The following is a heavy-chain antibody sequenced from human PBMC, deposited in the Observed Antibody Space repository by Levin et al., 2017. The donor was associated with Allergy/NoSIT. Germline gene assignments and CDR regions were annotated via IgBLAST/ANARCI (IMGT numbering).Heavy chain of an antibody. CDR2: ISGSGGST. CDR3: AKPTVYDFGGPSWFDP. CDR1: GFTFSSYA. Sequence: GGSLRLSCAASGFTFSSYAMSWVRQAPGKGLEWVSAISGSGGSTYYADSVKGRFTISRDNSKNTLYLQMNSLRAEDTAVYYCAKPTVYDFGGPSWFDPWGQGTLVTVSS. J-gene: IGHJ5*02. D-gene: IGHD5/OR15-5a*01. V-gene: IGHV3-23*01.